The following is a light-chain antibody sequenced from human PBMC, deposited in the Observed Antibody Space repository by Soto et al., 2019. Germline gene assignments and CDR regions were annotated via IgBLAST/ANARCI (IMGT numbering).Light chain of an antibody. Sequence: DIQITQSPSTLSGSVGDRVTLSCRASQSISSYLNWYQQKPGKAPKLLIYAASSLQSGVPSRFSGSGSGTDFTLTISSLQPEDFATYYCQQSYSTPLTFGGGTKVDIK. CDR2: AAS. J-gene: IGKJ4*01. V-gene: IGKV1-39*01. CDR1: QSISSY. CDR3: QQSYSTPLT.